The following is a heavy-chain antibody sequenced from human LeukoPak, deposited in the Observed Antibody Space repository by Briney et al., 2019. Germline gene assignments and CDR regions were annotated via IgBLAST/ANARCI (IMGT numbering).Heavy chain of an antibody. V-gene: IGHV2-70*04. CDR3: ARLQGATIGAKWFDP. D-gene: IGHD4/OR15-4a*01. J-gene: IGHJ5*02. CDR2: IDWDDDK. Sequence: SGPALVKPTQTLTLTSTFSGFSLTTTGMRVSWIRQPRGRALEWLARIDWDDDKFYSTSLKTRLTISKDTSKNQVVLTMTNMDPVDTATYYCARLQGATIGAKWFDPWGQGTLVAVSS. CDR1: GFSLTTTGMR.